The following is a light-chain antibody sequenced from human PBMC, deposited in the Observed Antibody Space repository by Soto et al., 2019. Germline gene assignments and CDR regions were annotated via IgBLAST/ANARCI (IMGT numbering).Light chain of an antibody. V-gene: IGKV1-12*01. J-gene: IGKJ4*01. CDR1: QRISSW. CDR2: AAV. CDR3: QQASTLRFT. Sequence: DIQMTQSPSSLAASVGDRVTITCRASQRISSWLVWYQQKPGHAPNLLIYAAVNLQSGVPSRFSGSDSETEFTITISRLQHEDFATYQYQQASTLRFTFGRGTEVQIK.